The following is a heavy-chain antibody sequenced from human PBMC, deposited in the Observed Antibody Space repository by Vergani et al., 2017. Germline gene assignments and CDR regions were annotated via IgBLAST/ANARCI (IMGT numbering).Heavy chain of an antibody. V-gene: IGHV4-34*01. CDR1: GGSFSGYY. J-gene: IGHJ4*02. D-gene: IGHD6-13*01. CDR2: INHSGST. Sequence: QVQLQQWGAGLLKPSETLSLTCAVYGGSFSGYYWSWIRQPPGKGLEWIGEINHSGSTNYNPSLKSRVTISGETSKNQVSLKLSTVTAADTAVYYCARFARRAAAGKGDYWGQGTLVTVSS. CDR3: ARFARRAAAGKGDY.